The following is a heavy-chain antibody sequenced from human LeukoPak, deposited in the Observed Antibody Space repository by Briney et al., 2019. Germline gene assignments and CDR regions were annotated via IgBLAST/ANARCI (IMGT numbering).Heavy chain of an antibody. CDR2: MNPNSGNT. CDR1: GYTFTSYD. D-gene: IGHD6-13*01. CDR3: ARNGPSSGWYGGGY. Sequence: ASVKVSCKASGYTFTSYDINWVRQATGQGLEWMGWMNPNSGNTGYAQKFQGRVTMTRNTSISTAYMELSSLRSEDTAVYYCARNGPSSGWYGGGYWGQGTLVTVSS. V-gene: IGHV1-8*01. J-gene: IGHJ4*02.